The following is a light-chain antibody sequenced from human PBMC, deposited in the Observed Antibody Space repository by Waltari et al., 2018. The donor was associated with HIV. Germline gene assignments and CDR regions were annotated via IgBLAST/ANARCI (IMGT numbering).Light chain of an antibody. V-gene: IGLV4-69*02. Sequence: QLVLTQSPSASASLGASVRLTCTLNIGHSNFAIAWHQHQSEKGPRFLLKVNIDGSHNRGDGVTDRFSGSGSGTEHYLTISNLRSDDEGDYYCQTWGVGFRVFGGGTRLTVL. J-gene: IGLJ3*02. CDR2: VNIDGSH. CDR3: QTWGVGFRV. CDR1: IGHSNFA.